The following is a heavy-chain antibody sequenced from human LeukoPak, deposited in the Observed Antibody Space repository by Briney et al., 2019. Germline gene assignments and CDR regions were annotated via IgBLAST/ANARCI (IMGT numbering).Heavy chain of an antibody. CDR2: ISYDGSNK. V-gene: IGHV3-30*04. Sequence: GGSLRLSCAASGFTFSSYAMHWVRQAPGKGLEWVAVISYDGSNKYYADSVKGRFTISRDNSKNTLYLQMNSLRAEDTAVYYCARAPGVRDTAMVTPWHVSYYYYGMDVWGQGTTVTVSS. CDR3: ARAPGVRDTAMVTPWHVSYYYYGMDV. D-gene: IGHD5-18*01. J-gene: IGHJ6*02. CDR1: GFTFSSYA.